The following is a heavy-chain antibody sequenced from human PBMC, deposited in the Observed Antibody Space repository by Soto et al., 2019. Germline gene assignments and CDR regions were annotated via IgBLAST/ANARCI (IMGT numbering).Heavy chain of an antibody. V-gene: IGHV3-48*02. CDR2: ISSSSSTI. J-gene: IGHJ5*02. Sequence: PGGSLRLSCAASGFTFSSYSMNWVRQAPGKGLEWVSYISSSSSTIYYADSVKGRFTISRDNAKNSLYLQMNSLRDEDTAVYYRARHNYGQYLNWFDPWRQRNLVTVSS. D-gene: IGHD4-17*01. CDR3: ARHNYGQYLNWFDP. CDR1: GFTFSSYS.